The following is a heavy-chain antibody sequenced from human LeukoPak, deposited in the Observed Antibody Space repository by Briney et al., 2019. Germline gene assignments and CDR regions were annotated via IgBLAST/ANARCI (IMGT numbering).Heavy chain of an antibody. CDR1: GFTFSRYA. CDR2: ISSNGGTT. Sequence: GGSLRLSCAASGFTFSRYAMHWGRQAPGEGLEYVSAISSNGGTTYYANSVKGRFTISRDNSKNTLYLQMGSLRTEDMAVYYCARDCYSGYGFNCPGDYWGQGTLVTVSS. J-gene: IGHJ4*02. V-gene: IGHV3-64*01. D-gene: IGHD5-12*01. CDR3: ARDCYSGYGFNCPGDY.